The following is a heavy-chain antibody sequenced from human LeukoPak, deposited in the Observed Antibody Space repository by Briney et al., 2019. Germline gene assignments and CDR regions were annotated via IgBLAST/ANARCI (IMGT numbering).Heavy chain of an antibody. V-gene: IGHV3-15*01. CDR1: GLSFNNAW. CDR3: SKSAGSKTPDAFDI. Sequence: GGSLRLSCTASGLSFNNAWMSWVRQAPGKGLEWVGRVKSKTDDGTTDYAAPVKGRFIISRDDSKNTLYLQMNRLKTVTAAETDGSKSAGSKTPDAFDIWGQGTMVTVSS. D-gene: IGHD2-2*01. CDR2: VKSKTDDGTT. J-gene: IGHJ3*02.